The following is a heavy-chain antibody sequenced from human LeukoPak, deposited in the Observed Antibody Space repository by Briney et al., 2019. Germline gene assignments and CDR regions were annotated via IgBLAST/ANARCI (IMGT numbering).Heavy chain of an antibody. CDR1: GYTFTSYD. D-gene: IGHD2-2*01. CDR2: MNPNSGNT. J-gene: IGHJ4*02. Sequence: ASVKVSCKASGYTFTSYDINWARQATGQGLEWMGWMNPNSGNTGYAQKFQGRVTMTRNTSISTAYMELSSLRSEDTAVYYCATSIVVVPAASDYWGQGTLVTVSS. V-gene: IGHV1-8*01. CDR3: ATSIVVVPAASDY.